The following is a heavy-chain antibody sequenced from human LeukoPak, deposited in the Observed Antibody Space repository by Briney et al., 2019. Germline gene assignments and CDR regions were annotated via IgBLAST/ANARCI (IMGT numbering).Heavy chain of an antibody. D-gene: IGHD6-13*01. Sequence: SETLSLTCTVSGGSISSYYWSWIRQPPGKGLEWIGYIYYSGTTNYNPSLKSRVTISVDTSKNQSSLKLSSVTAADTAVYYCARGAYIAAAQYGYWGQGTLVTVSS. CDR2: IYYSGTT. CDR3: ARGAYIAAAQYGY. V-gene: IGHV4-59*01. CDR1: GGSISSYY. J-gene: IGHJ4*02.